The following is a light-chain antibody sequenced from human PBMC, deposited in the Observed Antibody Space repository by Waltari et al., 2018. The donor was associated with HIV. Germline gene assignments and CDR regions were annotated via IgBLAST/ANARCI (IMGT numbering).Light chain of an antibody. V-gene: IGLV1-40*01. Sequence: QSVLTQPPSVSGAPGQRVTISCTGIGPNIGAGYDVHWYQQLPGTAPKLLIYGNSNRPSGVPDRFSGSKSGTSASLAITGLQAEDEADYYCQSYDSSLSGSGVFGGGTKLTVL. CDR3: QSYDSSLSGSGV. CDR1: GPNIGAGYD. J-gene: IGLJ3*02. CDR2: GNS.